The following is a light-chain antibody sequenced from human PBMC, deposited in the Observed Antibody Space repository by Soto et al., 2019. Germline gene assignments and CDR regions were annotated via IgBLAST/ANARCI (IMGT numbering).Light chain of an antibody. CDR3: LQDYNCPLT. CDR2: AAS. Sequence: ATQMTQSPSSLSAPVGDRLTITCRASRDIGSDLSWYQQKPGKAPTLLIYAASNLQSGVPSRFSGSGSGAEFTLTISSLQPEDFATYYCLQDYNCPLTFGGGTKVDIK. V-gene: IGKV1-6*01. CDR1: RDIGSD. J-gene: IGKJ4*01.